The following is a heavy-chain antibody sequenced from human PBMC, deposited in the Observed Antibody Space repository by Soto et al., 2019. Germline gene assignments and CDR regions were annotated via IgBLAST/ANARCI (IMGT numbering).Heavy chain of an antibody. CDR2: IYYSGST. J-gene: IGHJ5*02. D-gene: IGHD3-3*01. CDR1: GGSISSGDYY. V-gene: IGHV4-30-4*01. Sequence: QVQLQESGPGLVKPSQTLSLTCTVSGGSISSGDYYWSWIRQPPGKGLEWIGYIYYSGSTYYNPSLKSRVTLSVDKAKNQLSLKLSSVTAADTAVYSCARVVYSNSKRFLARWFDPWGQGTLVTVSS. CDR3: ARVVYSNSKRFLARWFDP.